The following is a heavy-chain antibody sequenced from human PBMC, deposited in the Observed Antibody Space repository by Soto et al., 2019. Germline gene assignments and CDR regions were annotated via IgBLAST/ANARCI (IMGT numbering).Heavy chain of an antibody. D-gene: IGHD6-13*01. Sequence: SQTLSLTCAISGDSVSSNSAAWNWIRQSPSRGLEWLGRTYYRSKWYNDYAVSVKSRITINPDTSKNQFSLQLNSVTPEDTAVYYCARDLINGISWPHYGMDFWCPGTTVTVFS. V-gene: IGHV6-1*01. CDR3: ARDLINGISWPHYGMDF. CDR2: TYYRSKWYN. CDR1: GDSVSSNSAA. J-gene: IGHJ6*02.